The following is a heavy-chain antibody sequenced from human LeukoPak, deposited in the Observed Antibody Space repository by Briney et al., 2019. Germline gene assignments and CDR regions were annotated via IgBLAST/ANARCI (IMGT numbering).Heavy chain of an antibody. J-gene: IGHJ4*02. V-gene: IGHV4-39*01. Sequence: SETLSLTCSVSGGSISSTSHYWGWIRQPPGKGLEWIGSKYYSGSTYYNPSLKSRVTLFVDTSKNQFSPKLSSVTAADTAVYYCARQTTTGTREFDYWGQGTLVTVSA. D-gene: IGHD2-8*02. CDR3: ARQTTTGTREFDY. CDR2: KYYSGST. CDR1: GGSISSTSHY.